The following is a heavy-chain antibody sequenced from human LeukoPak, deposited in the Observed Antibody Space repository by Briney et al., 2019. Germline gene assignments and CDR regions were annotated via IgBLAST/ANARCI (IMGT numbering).Heavy chain of an antibody. CDR3: AREDSSGYSYFDY. J-gene: IGHJ4*02. CDR1: GGSFSGYY. V-gene: IGHV4-34*01. CDR2: INHSGST. D-gene: IGHD3-22*01. Sequence: SETLSLTCAVYGGSFSGYYWSWIRRPPGKGLEWIGEINHSGSTNYNPSLKSRVTISVDTSKNQFSLKLSSVTAADTAVYYCAREDSSGYSYFDYWGQGTLVTVSS.